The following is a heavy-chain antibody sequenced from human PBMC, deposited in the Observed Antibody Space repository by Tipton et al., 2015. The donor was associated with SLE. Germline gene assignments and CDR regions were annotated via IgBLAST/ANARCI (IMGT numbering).Heavy chain of an antibody. CDR3: ATDKSTSLETFEI. J-gene: IGHJ4*02. CDR1: GGSISSDSYF. V-gene: IGHV4-39*07. CDR2: FSYSGST. Sequence: TLSLTCTVSGGSISSDSYFWGWIRQPPEKGLEWIGSFSYSGSTYYNPTLKSRVTMSLHTSKIQFSLRLSSVTAADTAVYYCATDKSTSLETFEIWGQGTLVTVSS. D-gene: IGHD3-9*01.